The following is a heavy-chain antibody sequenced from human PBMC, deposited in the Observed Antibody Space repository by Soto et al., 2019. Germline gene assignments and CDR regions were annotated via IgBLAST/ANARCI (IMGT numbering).Heavy chain of an antibody. CDR3: AHSPYHIWFDP. J-gene: IGHJ5*02. V-gene: IGHV2-5*02. CDR2: IYWDDHK. Sequence: QITLKESGPTLVKPTQTLTLTCTFSGFSLSTSGVGVGWIRQPPGKALEWLALIYWDDHKRYSPSLKSRLTXTXTTSKNQVVLTMTNMDPVDTATYSCAHSPYHIWFDPWGPGTLVTVSS. CDR1: GFSLSTSGVG. D-gene: IGHD2-2*01.